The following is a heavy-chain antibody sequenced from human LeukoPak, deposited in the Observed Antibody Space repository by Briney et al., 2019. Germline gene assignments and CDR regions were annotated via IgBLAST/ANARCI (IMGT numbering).Heavy chain of an antibody. V-gene: IGHV3-23*01. CDR1: GFTFNSYP. J-gene: IGHJ4*02. CDR3: AKAGGGRQTYYDILTGYYDY. CDR2: LSGSCGSK. D-gene: IGHD3-9*01. Sequence: PGGTLRLSCAGSGFTFNSYPMRWVRQAPGKGLEGVSDLSGSCGSKEYTDSVKSRFTNYRHKSKNTLYLQMNSLRQEDRAVYYCAKAGGGRQTYYDILTGYYDYWGQRTLVTVSS.